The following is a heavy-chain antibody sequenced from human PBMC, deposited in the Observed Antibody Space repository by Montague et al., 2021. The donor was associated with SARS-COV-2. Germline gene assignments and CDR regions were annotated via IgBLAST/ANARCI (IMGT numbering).Heavy chain of an antibody. CDR2: ISYDGSNK. CDR1: GFTFSSYA. J-gene: IGHJ3*02. D-gene: IGHD6-13*01. CDR3: AREQPLYDAFDI. V-gene: IGHV3-30-3*01. Sequence: FLSLSFAASGFTFSSYAMHWVRQAPGKGLEWVAVISYDGSNKYYADSVKGRFTISRDNSKDTLYLQMNSLRAEDTAVYYCAREQPLYDAFDIWGQGTMVTVSS.